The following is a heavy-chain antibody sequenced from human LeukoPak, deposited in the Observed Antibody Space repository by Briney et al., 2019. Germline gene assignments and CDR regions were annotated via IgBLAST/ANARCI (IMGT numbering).Heavy chain of an antibody. CDR1: GGSFSGYY. V-gene: IGHV4-34*01. Sequence: SETLSLTCAVYGGSFSGYYWSWIRQPPGKGLEWIGEINHSGSTNYNPSLKSRVTISVDTSKNQFSLKLSSVTAADTAVYYCASAGGGGNYYMDVWGKGTTVTVSS. J-gene: IGHJ6*03. CDR2: INHSGST. CDR3: ASAGGGGNYYMDV.